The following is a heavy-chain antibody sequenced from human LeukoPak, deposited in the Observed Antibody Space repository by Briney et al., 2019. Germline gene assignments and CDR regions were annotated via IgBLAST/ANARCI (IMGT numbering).Heavy chain of an antibody. V-gene: IGHV4-30-2*01. CDR1: GGSISSGGYY. J-gene: IGHJ4*02. CDR3: ARGGPDSSGLLALLDY. D-gene: IGHD3-22*01. Sequence: PSETLSLTCTVSGGSISSGGYYWSWIRQPPGKGLEWIGYIYHSGSTYYNPSLKSRVTISVDRSKNQFSLKLSSVTAADTAVYYCARGGPDSSGLLALLDYWGQGTLVTVSS. CDR2: IYHSGST.